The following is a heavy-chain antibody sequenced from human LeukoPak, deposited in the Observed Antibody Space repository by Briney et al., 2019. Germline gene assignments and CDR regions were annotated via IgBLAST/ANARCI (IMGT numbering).Heavy chain of an antibody. CDR1: GDSVSSSYYY. Sequence: ASETLSLTCNVSGDSVSSSYYYWGWIRQPPGKGLEWIGSIFYTGSIYHNPSLKRRVTISIDPSKNQLSLKLASVTAADAAVYYCARHPTYLGHCTGGRCYYFDSWGQGTLVTVSS. J-gene: IGHJ4*02. V-gene: IGHV4-39*01. D-gene: IGHD2-15*01. CDR3: ARHPTYLGHCTGGRCYYFDS. CDR2: IFYTGSI.